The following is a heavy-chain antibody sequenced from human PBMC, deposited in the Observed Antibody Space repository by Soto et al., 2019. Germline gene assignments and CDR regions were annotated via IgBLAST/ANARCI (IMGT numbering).Heavy chain of an antibody. D-gene: IGHD2-15*01. J-gene: IGHJ4*02. CDR2: ISYSGST. V-gene: IGHV4-30-4*01. Sequence: QVQLQESGPGLVKPSQTLSLTCTVSGGSISSGNYYWSWIRQPPGKGLEWIGFISYSGSTYYITSLKSRVTRSVDTSKSQFSLNLSFVTAADTSVYYCATMGTPATGLYFFDYWGQGSLVTVSS. CDR3: ATMGTPATGLYFFDY. CDR1: GGSISSGNYY.